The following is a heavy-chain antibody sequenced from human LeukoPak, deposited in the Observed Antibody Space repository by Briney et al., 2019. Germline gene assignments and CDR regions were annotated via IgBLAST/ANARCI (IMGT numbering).Heavy chain of an antibody. Sequence: PSHSLSLTCAVAGDSVSSGNCWGWIPQPPGKGLEWIGYIYYGGSTYYNPSLKSRVTMSVETSKNQFSLKLSSVTAVDTAVYYCARTLSGSYHYFDYWGQGTLLTVSS. D-gene: IGHD1-26*01. CDR1: GDSVSSGNC. CDR2: IYYGGST. CDR3: ARTLSGSYHYFDY. V-gene: IGHV4-28*01. J-gene: IGHJ4*02.